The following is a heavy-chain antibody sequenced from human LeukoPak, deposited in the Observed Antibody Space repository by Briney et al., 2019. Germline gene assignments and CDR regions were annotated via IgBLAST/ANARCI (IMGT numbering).Heavy chain of an antibody. V-gene: IGHV1-46*01. CDR3: ARDHLPAAKTSWFDS. Sequence: ASVKVSCKASGYTFTTYYIHWVRQAPGQGLEWMGIINPSGGSTSYAQKFQGRVTMARDTSTSTVYMELSSLRSEDTAVYYCARDHLPAAKTSWFDSWGQGTLVTVSS. CDR1: GYTFTTYY. CDR2: INPSGGST. J-gene: IGHJ5*01. D-gene: IGHD2-2*01.